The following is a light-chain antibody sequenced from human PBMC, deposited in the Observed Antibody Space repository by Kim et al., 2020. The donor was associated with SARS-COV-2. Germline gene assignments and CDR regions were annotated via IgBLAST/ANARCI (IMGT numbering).Light chain of an antibody. Sequence: GQVFTMDSTESSANIRSNFVYWYQQFPGTAPGLLIYQNNQRPAGVPDRFSGSKSGTSASLAISGLRSEDEAHYYCAAWDDSLSGGVFGGGTQLTVL. V-gene: IGLV1-47*01. CDR3: AAWDDSLSGGV. J-gene: IGLJ3*02. CDR1: SANIRSNF. CDR2: QNN.